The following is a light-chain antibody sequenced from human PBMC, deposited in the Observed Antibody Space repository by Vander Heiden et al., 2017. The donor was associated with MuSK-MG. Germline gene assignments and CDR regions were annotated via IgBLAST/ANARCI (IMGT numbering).Light chain of an antibody. CDR2: GNN. CDR1: SSNIGAGFD. CDR3: QSYDSSLSDWV. J-gene: IGLJ3*02. V-gene: IGLV1-40*01. Sequence: QSVLTQPPSVSGAPGQRVTISCTGSSSNIGAGFDVHWYQQLPGTAPKLLIYGNNNRPSGVPARISGSKSGTSASLAITGLQAEDEADYYCQSYDSSLSDWVFGGGTKLTVL.